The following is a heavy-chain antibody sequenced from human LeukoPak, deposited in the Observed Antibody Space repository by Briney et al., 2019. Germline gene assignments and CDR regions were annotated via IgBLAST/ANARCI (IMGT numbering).Heavy chain of an antibody. CDR1: GYTFTSYY. CDR3: ARNQILEWFDHYYYYYYMDV. Sequence: ASVKVSCKASGYTFTSYYMHWVRQAPGQGLEWMGIINPSGGSTSYAQKFQGRVTMTRDTSTSTVYMELSSLRSEDTAVYYCARNQILEWFDHYYYYYYMDVWGKGTTVTVSS. D-gene: IGHD3-3*01. J-gene: IGHJ6*03. V-gene: IGHV1-46*01. CDR2: INPSGGST.